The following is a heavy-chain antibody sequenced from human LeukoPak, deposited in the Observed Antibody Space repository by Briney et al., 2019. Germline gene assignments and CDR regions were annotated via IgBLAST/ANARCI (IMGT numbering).Heavy chain of an antibody. CDR1: GFTFSSYS. D-gene: IGHD3-10*02. Sequence: GGSLRLSCAASGFTFSSYSMNWVRQAPGKGLEWVSSISTTSSYIYYADSVKGRFTISRDNAKNSLYLQMNSLRAEDTAVYYCAELGITMIGGVWGKGTTVTISS. V-gene: IGHV3-21*01. J-gene: IGHJ6*04. CDR3: AELGITMIGGV. CDR2: ISTTSSYI.